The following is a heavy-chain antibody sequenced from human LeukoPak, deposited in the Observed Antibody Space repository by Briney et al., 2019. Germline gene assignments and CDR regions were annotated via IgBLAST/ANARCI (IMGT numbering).Heavy chain of an antibody. CDR1: GYTFTGYY. CDR2: INPNSGGT. D-gene: IGHD2-15*01. Sequence: ASVKVSCKASGYTFTGYYMHWVRQAPGQGLEWMGWINPNSGGTNYAQKFQGRVTMTRDTSISTAYMELSRLRSDDTAVCYCARGPWRKLLHPSHYWGQGTLVTVSS. CDR3: ARGPWRKLLHPSHY. V-gene: IGHV1-2*02. J-gene: IGHJ4*02.